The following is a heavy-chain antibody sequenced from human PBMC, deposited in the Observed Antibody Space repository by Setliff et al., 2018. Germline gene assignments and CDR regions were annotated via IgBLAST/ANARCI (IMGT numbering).Heavy chain of an antibody. CDR1: GFTFSAYS. CDR3: ARDRVNYDSSGPHRVFDY. J-gene: IGHJ4*02. D-gene: IGHD3-22*01. V-gene: IGHV3-48*01. CDR2: ISRNSNTI. Sequence: GGSLRLSCAASGFTFSAYSMNWVRQAPGKGLEWVSYISRNSNTIDYAVSVTGRFTMSRDNAENSLYLQMNSLRAEDMAVYYCARDRVNYDSSGPHRVFDYWGQGALVTVSS.